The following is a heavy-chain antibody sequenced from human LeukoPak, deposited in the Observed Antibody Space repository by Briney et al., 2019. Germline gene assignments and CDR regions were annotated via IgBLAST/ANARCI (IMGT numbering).Heavy chain of an antibody. D-gene: IGHD2-2*02. J-gene: IGHJ6*03. CDR1: GGSISSSSYY. CDR3: ARVACSSTSCYTLRGIYYYMDV. Sequence: SETLSLTCTVSGGSISSSSYYWGWIRQPPGKGLEWIGSMYYRGSTYYNPSLKSRVTISVDTSKNQSSLKLNSVTAADTAVYYCARVACSSTSCYTLRGIYYYMDVWGKGTTVTVSS. CDR2: MYYRGST. V-gene: IGHV4-39*07.